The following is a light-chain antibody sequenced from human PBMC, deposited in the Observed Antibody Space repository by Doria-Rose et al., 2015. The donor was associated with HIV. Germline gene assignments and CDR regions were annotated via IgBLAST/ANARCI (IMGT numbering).Light chain of an antibody. V-gene: IGLV2-8*01. CDR3: SSYAGSTPYV. CDR1: SSDVGAYNY. Sequence: SASGSPGQSVTISCTGTSSDVGAYNYVSWYQQHPGKAPRLIIYEVTKRPSGVPDRFSGSKSGNTASLTVSGLQADDEADYYCSSYAGSTPYVFGTGTKVTVL. CDR2: EVT. J-gene: IGLJ1*01.